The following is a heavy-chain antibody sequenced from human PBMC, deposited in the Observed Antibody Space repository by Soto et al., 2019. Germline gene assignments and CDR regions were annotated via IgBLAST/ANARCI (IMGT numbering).Heavy chain of an antibody. D-gene: IGHD3-3*01. Sequence: SETLSLTCAVSGGSINNGDYYWSWIRQPPGKGLEWIGYIYYSGSTYVNPSLKSRLSMSLDTSKNQFSLKLTSVTAADTAVYYCAREKYVVFGMAHPYWYLDLWGRGTLVPVSS. CDR2: IYYSGST. V-gene: IGHV4-30-4*01. CDR1: GGSINNGDYY. J-gene: IGHJ2*01. CDR3: AREKYVVFGMAHPYWYLDL.